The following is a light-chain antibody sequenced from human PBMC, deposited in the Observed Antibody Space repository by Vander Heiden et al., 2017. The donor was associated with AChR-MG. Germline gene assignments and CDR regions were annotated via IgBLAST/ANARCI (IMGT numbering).Light chain of an antibody. CDR1: QDIDNH. J-gene: IGKJ4*01. CDR3: QQVDNLHG. Sequence: DVRVTQSPSSLSASVGDRVTITCQASQDIDNHLNWYEQKPGKAPKLLIYDASNVETGVPSRFSGSGYGTDFTFTISRLQPEDVGTYYCQQVDNLHGFGGGTKVEI. V-gene: IGKV1-33*01. CDR2: DAS.